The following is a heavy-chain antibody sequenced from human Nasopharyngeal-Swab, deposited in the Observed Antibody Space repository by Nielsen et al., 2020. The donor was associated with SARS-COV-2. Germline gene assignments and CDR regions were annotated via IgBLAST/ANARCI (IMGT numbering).Heavy chain of an antibody. D-gene: IGHD2-15*01. Sequence: ESLKISRTVSGSPISSYYWIWIRHPPVKGLEWLGYIYYSGSTNYNPSLKGRVTISVDTSKNQFSLKLSSVTAADTAVYYCARVSFRTRNLVVVPYYYMDVWGKGTTVTVSS. V-gene: IGHV4-59*01. CDR1: GSPISSYY. CDR3: ARVSFRTRNLVVVPYYYMDV. CDR2: IYYSGST. J-gene: IGHJ6*03.